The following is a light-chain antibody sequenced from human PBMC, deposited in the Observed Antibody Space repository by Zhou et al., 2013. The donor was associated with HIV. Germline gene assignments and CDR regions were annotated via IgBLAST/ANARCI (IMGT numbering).Light chain of an antibody. J-gene: IGKJ4*02. V-gene: IGKV1-5*03. CDR1: QTVSPW. CDR3: QDYGDSSKT. CDR2: QAS. Sequence: DVQLTQSPPTVSASVGDTVTITCRASQTVSPWLAWYQQKPGGAPKLLVYQASTLESRVPSRFRGRGSGAEFHLSIVSLQPDDFATYYCQDYGDSSKTFGRGTRVEMK.